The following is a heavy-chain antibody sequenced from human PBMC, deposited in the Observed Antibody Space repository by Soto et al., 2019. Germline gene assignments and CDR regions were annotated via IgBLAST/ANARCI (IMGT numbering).Heavy chain of an antibody. J-gene: IGHJ6*02. CDR3: AKDDSYYYYGMDV. CDR1: GFTFSSYG. V-gene: IGHV3-30*18. D-gene: IGHD4-4*01. Sequence: GGSLRLSCAASGFTFSSYGMHWVRQAPGKGLEWVAVISYDGSNKYYADSVKGRFTISRDNSKNTPYLQMNSLRAEDTAVYHCAKDDSYYYYGMDVWGQGTTVTVSS. CDR2: ISYDGSNK.